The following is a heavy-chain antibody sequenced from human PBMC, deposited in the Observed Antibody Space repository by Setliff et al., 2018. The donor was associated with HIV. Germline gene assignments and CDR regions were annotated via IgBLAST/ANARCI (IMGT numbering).Heavy chain of an antibody. Sequence: HPGGSLRLSCAASGFTFSNYAMHWVRQAPGKGLEWLAVISYDGSDKYYADSVKGRFTISRDNSKNTLYLQMNSLRAEDTAVYYCARDLYPLTTRYSFDYWGQGTLVTVSS. V-gene: IGHV3-30*01. CDR3: ARDLYPLTTRYSFDY. J-gene: IGHJ4*02. CDR1: GFTFSNYA. D-gene: IGHD4-17*01. CDR2: ISYDGSDK.